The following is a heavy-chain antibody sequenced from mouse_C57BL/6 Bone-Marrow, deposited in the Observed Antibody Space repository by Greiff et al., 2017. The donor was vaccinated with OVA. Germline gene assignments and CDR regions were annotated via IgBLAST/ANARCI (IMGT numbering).Heavy chain of an antibody. V-gene: IGHV1-55*01. J-gene: IGHJ4*01. Sequence: QVQLQQSGAELVKPGASVKMSCKASGYTFTSYWITWVKQRPGQGLEWIGDIYPGSGSTNYNEKFKSKATLTVDTSSSTAYMQLSSLTSEDSAVYYCARLGKIYYYGSSLYYYAMDYWGQGTSVTVSS. D-gene: IGHD1-1*01. CDR2: IYPGSGST. CDR1: GYTFTSYW. CDR3: ARLGKIYYYGSSLYYYAMDY.